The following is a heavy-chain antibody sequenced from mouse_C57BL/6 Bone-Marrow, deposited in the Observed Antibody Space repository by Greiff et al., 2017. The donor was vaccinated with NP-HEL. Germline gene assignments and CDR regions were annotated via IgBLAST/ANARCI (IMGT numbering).Heavy chain of an antibody. Sequence: VQLQQPGAELVKPGASVKLSCKASGYTFTSYWMHWVKQRPGQGLEWIGMIHPNSGSTNYNEKFKSKATLTVDKSSSTAYMQLSSRTSEDSAVYYCARGRLRSPAWFAYWGQGTLVTVSA. CDR1: GYTFTSYW. V-gene: IGHV1-64*01. D-gene: IGHD2-2*01. J-gene: IGHJ3*01. CDR3: ARGRLRSPAWFAY. CDR2: IHPNSGST.